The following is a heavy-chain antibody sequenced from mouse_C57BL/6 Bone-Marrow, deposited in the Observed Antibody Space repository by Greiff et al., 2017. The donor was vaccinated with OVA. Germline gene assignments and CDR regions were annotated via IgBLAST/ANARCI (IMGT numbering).Heavy chain of an antibody. J-gene: IGHJ2*01. D-gene: IGHD4-1*01. Sequence: QVQLQQSGAELVRPGASVTLSCKASGYTFTDYEMHWVKQTPVHGLEWIGAIDPETGGTAYNQKFEGKAILTADKSSSTAYMELRSLTSEDSAVYYCTRRGANWDNFDYWGQGTTLTVSS. V-gene: IGHV1-15*01. CDR1: GYTFTDYE. CDR3: TRRGANWDNFDY. CDR2: IDPETGGT.